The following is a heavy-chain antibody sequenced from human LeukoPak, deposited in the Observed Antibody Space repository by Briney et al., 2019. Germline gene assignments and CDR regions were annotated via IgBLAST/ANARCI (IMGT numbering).Heavy chain of an antibody. J-gene: IGHJ4*02. CDR3: ATSRAYYYDSSGYYSN. D-gene: IGHD3-22*01. V-gene: IGHV4-34*01. CDR1: GGSFSGYY. CDR2: INHSGST. Sequence: RASETLSLTCAVYGGSFSGYYWSWIRQPPGKGLEWIGEINHSGSTNYNPSLKSRVTISVDTSKNQFSLKLSSVTAADTAVYYCATSRAYYYDSSGYYSNWGQGTLVTVSS.